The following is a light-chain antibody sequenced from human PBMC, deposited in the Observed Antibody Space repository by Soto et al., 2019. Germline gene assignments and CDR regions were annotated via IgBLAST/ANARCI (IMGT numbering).Light chain of an antibody. Sequence: SYELTQTPSLSVAPEKTASITCGGANIGSQSVHWYQHKPGQAPILVMRYDSDRPSRIPERFSGSNYGNTATLTISRVEAGDEADYYCQVWDSSSDRPVFGGGTKLTVL. CDR2: YDS. J-gene: IGLJ3*02. V-gene: IGLV3-21*04. CDR1: NIGSQS. CDR3: QVWDSSSDRPV.